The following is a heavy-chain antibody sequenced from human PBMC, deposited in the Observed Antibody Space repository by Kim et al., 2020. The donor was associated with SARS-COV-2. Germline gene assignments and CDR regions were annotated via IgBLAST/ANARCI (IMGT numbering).Heavy chain of an antibody. CDR1: GFTFSSYA. V-gene: IGHV3-23*01. CDR3: AKVARATLLWFGELAARGWFDP. Sequence: GGSLRLSCAASGFTFSSYAMSWVRQAPGKGLEWVSAISGSGGSTYYADSVKGRFTISRDNSKNTLYLQMNSLRAEDTAVYYCAKVARATLLWFGELAARGWFDPWGQGTLVTVSS. CDR2: ISGSGGST. J-gene: IGHJ5*02. D-gene: IGHD3-10*01.